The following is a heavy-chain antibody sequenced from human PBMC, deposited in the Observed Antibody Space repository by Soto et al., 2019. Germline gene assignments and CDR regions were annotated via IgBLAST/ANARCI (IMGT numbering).Heavy chain of an antibody. J-gene: IGHJ5*02. D-gene: IGHD3-22*01. CDR3: PRGGVARVDSSRFYES. CDR2: INHSGGT. Sequence: SETLSLPCAVYGGSFSAKNWSWIRQPPGKGLEWIGEINHSGGTSYNPSLKSRVTISVDTSKSQFSLKLTSVTAADRAVYYCPRGGVARVDSSRFYESWCQGASVAVSS. V-gene: IGHV4-34*01. CDR1: GGSFSAKN.